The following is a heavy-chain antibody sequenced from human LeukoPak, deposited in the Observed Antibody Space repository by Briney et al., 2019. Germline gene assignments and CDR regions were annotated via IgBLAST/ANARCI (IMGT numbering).Heavy chain of an antibody. Sequence: PSETLSLTCIVYGGSFSGYYWSWIRQPPGKGLEWIGEINHVGGTNYNPSLKSRVTISVDTSKNQFSLKLRSVTAADTAVYYCARGLYSSSSDFGDYWGQGTLVTVSS. CDR2: INHVGGT. D-gene: IGHD6-6*01. CDR3: ARGLYSSSSDFGDY. J-gene: IGHJ4*02. CDR1: GGSFSGYY. V-gene: IGHV4-34*01.